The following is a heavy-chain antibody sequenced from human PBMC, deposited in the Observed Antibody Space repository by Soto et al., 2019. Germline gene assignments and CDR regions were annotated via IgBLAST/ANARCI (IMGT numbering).Heavy chain of an antibody. J-gene: IGHJ4*02. V-gene: IGHV1-2*04. Sequence: QVPLVQSGAEVKKPGASVKVSCKASGYTFTGYYMHWVRQAPGQGLEWMGWINPNSGGTNYAQKFQGWVTMTRDTSISTAYMELSRLRSDDTAVYYCARGGGGYCSGGSCYPNPAFEYWGQGTLVTVSS. CDR2: INPNSGGT. CDR1: GYTFTGYY. CDR3: ARGGGGYCSGGSCYPNPAFEY. D-gene: IGHD2-15*01.